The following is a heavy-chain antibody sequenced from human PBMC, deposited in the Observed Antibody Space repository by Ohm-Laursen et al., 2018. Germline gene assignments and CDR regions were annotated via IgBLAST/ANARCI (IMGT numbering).Heavy chain of an antibody. V-gene: IGHV4-31*01. CDR2: IYYSGST. J-gene: IGHJ6*02. Sequence: GPGLVKPSQTLSLTCPVSGGSISSGGYYWSWIRQHPGKGLEWIGYIYYSGSTYYNPSLKSLVTISVETSKNQFSLNLRSVTAADTAVYYCAREGGWSALDVWGQGTTVIVSS. D-gene: IGHD3-3*01. CDR1: GGSISSGGYY. CDR3: AREGGWSALDV.